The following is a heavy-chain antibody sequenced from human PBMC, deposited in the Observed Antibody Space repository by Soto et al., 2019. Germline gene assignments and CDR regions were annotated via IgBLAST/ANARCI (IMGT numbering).Heavy chain of an antibody. D-gene: IGHD2-21*02. CDR3: ARGGHIAVVTASFDY. CDR2: IHPSGGGS. J-gene: IGHJ4*02. CDR1: GYTLTTYY. Sequence: ASAEVTSKPSGYTLTTYYRQSARQAPGQGLEWMGIIHPSGGGSTYAQKFLGRVTMTRDTSTSTVFMELSSLRSADTAVYYCARGGHIAVVTASFDYWGQGTLDTVSS. V-gene: IGHV1-46*03.